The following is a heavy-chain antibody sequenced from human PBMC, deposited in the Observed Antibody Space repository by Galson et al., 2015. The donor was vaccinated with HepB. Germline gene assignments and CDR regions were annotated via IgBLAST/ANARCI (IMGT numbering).Heavy chain of an antibody. J-gene: IGHJ6*02. CDR3: ARGGKKNLGYYYYYGLDV. V-gene: IGHV4-34*01. CDR1: GESFSGFF. D-gene: IGHD1-14*01. CDR2: TNHTGNT. Sequence: LSLTCDVYGESFSGFFWTWIRQPPGKGREWLGETNHTGNTDYNPSLKRRVTMSVDTSKNQFSLSLVSVSAADTAVYYCARGGKKNLGYYYYYGLDVWAQGTTVTVSS.